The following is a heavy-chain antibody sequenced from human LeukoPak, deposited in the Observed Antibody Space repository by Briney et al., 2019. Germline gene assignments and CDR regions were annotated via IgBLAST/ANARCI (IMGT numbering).Heavy chain of an antibody. D-gene: IGHD6-19*01. CDR3: AIAVVGTPPFY. CDR2: IYYSGST. CDR1: GGSISSSNYY. V-gene: IGHV4-39*01. Sequence: PSETLSLTCTVSGGSISSSNYYWGWIRQPPGKGLEWIGSIYYSGSTYYNPSLKSRVTISVDTSKNQFSLQLSSVTAAYTPLYCCAIAVVGTPPFYWGQGTLVTVSS. J-gene: IGHJ4*02.